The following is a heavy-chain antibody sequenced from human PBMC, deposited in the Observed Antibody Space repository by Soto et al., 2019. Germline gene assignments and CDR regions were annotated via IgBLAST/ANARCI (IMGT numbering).Heavy chain of an antibody. CDR3: AREPTSIAAHDAFDI. V-gene: IGHV3-74*01. CDR1: GFTFSSYW. Sequence: GGSLRLSCAASGFTFSSYWMHWVRQAPGKGLVLVSRINSDGSSTSYADSVKGRFTISRDNAKNTLYLQMNSLRAEDTAVYYCAREPTSIAAHDAFDIWGQGTMVTVSS. CDR2: INSDGSST. J-gene: IGHJ3*02. D-gene: IGHD6-6*01.